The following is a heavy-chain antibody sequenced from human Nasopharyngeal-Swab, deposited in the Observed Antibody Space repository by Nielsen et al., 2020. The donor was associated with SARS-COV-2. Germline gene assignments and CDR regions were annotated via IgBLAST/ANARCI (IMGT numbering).Heavy chain of an antibody. CDR1: GFTFSDYY. Sequence: GGSLRLSCAASGFTFSDYYMSWIRQAPGKGLEWVSYISSSSSYTNYADSVKGRFTISRDNAKNSLYLQMNSLRAEDTAVYYCARGTATGWFDPWGQGTRVTVSS. CDR2: ISSSSSYT. J-gene: IGHJ5*02. D-gene: IGHD4-17*01. V-gene: IGHV3-11*05. CDR3: ARGTATGWFDP.